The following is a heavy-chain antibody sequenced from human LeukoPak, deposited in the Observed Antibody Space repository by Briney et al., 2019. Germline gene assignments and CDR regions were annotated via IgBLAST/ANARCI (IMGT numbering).Heavy chain of an antibody. Sequence: PSETLSLTCIVSGGSISSHYWSWIRQPPGKGLEWIGYIYYSGSTNYNPSLKSRVTISVDTSKNQFSLKLSSVTAADTAVYYCARGTTIFPVDYWGQGTLVTVSS. CDR3: ARGTTIFPVDY. V-gene: IGHV4-59*11. J-gene: IGHJ4*02. D-gene: IGHD3-3*01. CDR2: IYYSGST. CDR1: GGSISSHY.